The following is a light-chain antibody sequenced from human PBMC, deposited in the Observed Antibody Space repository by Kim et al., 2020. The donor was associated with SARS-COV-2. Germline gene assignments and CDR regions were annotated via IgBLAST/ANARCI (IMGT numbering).Light chain of an antibody. CDR2: GKN. CDR1: TLRTYF. J-gene: IGLJ2*01. V-gene: IGLV3-19*01. Sequence: AQTVSITYQGDTLRTYFPSWYQQKPGQSPVLVIYGKNNRPSGIPDRFSGSSSGNTASLTITGAQAEDEADYYCNSRDSTGNHLAVFGGGTQLTVL. CDR3: NSRDSTGNHLAV.